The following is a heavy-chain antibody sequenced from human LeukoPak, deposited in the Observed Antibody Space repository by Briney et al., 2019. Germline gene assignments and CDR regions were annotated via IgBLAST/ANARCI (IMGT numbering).Heavy chain of an antibody. J-gene: IGHJ5*02. CDR3: ARMLAARPDDDR. Sequence: PSETLSLTCTVSGDSITTGGYYWSWIRQPPGKGLEWMGYIHQSGDTYSNPSLRSRVTISADRSNNQFSLRVSSVTAADTAVYYCARMLAARPDDDRCGQGTLVTVSS. CDR1: GDSITTGGYY. CDR2: IHQSGDT. D-gene: IGHD6-6*01. V-gene: IGHV4-30-2*01.